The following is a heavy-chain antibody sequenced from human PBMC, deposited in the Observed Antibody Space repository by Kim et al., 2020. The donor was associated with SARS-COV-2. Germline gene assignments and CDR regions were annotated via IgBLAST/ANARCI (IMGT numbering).Heavy chain of an antibody. Sequence: ASVKVSCKASGYTFTNYYIHWLRQAPGQGLEWMGWVNPGSGGTTYVKKFQGRVTMTRDTSINTVYMELDRPTSDDTAVYFCARIYRVAPYFDPWGQGTLVTVSS. CDR2: VNPGSGGT. D-gene: IGHD3-3*01. J-gene: IGHJ5*02. CDR1: GYTFTNYY. V-gene: IGHV1-2*02. CDR3: ARIYRVAPYFDP.